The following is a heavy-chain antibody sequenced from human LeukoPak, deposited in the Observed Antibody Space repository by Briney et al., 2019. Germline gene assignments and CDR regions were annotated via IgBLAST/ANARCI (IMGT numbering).Heavy chain of an antibody. D-gene: IGHD4-17*01. V-gene: IGHV4-4*07. J-gene: IGHJ4*02. CDR1: GGSISSYY. CDR3: ARATANYGGAFDY. Sequence: SETLSLTCTVSGGSISSYYRSWIRQSAGKGLEWIGRIYSSGSTNYNPSLKSRVTMSVDTSKSQFSLKLSSVTAADTAVYYCARATANYGGAFDYWGQGTLVTVSS. CDR2: IYSSGST.